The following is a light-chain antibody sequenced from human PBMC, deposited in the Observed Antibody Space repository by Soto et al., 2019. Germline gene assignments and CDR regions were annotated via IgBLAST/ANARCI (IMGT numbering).Light chain of an antibody. V-gene: IGKV1-5*01. CDR1: QSMNDW. CDR2: DAS. Sequence: DIQMTQSPSTLSASVGDRVTITCRASQSMNDWLAWYQQKPGKPPKVLIYDASSFQSGVPSRFSGSGSGTEFTLTIGSLQPDDVATYYCLRYNAFSQTFGQGTKVDIK. J-gene: IGKJ1*01. CDR3: LRYNAFSQT.